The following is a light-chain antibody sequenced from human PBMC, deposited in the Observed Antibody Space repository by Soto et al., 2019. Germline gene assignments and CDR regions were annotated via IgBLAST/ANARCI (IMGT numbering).Light chain of an antibody. V-gene: IGKV1-39*01. CDR3: QQSYKILT. J-gene: IGKJ4*01. CDR2: AAS. CDR1: DNIGSN. Sequence: DIQLTQSPASLSASVGDRVTITCRASDNIGSNLNWYQHQTGTAPKRLIYAASSLQGGVPSRFSGSGYGTQFTLTISGLQTEDFATYYCQQSYKILTFGGGTWVDI.